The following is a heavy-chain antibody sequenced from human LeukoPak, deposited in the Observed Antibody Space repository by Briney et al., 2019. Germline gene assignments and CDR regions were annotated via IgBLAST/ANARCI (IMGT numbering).Heavy chain of an antibody. J-gene: IGHJ3*02. Sequence: GGSLRLSCAASGFTFSNYAMGWVRQAPGKGLVWVSGINWNGGSTGYADSVKGRFTISRDNAKNSLYLQMNSLRAEDTALYYCARGLGSNPMGAFDIWGQGTMVTVSS. D-gene: IGHD5-24*01. CDR3: ARGLGSNPMGAFDI. CDR1: GFTFSNYA. V-gene: IGHV3-20*04. CDR2: INWNGGST.